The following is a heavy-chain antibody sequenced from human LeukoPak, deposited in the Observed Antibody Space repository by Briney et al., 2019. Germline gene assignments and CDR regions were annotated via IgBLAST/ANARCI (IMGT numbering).Heavy chain of an antibody. J-gene: IGHJ4*02. V-gene: IGHV4-30-2*01. Sequence: PSQTLSLTCTVSGGSISSGGYYWSWIRQPPGKGLEWIGYIYHSGSTYYNPSLKSRVTISVDRSKNQFSLKLSSVTAADTAVYYCARAPHEAGDPTQYYFDYWGQGTLVTVSS. CDR2: IYHSGST. CDR3: ARAPHEAGDPTQYYFDY. D-gene: IGHD3-16*01. CDR1: GGSISSGGYY.